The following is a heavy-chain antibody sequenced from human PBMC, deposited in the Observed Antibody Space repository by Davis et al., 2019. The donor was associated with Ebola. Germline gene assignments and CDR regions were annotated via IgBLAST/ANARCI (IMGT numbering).Heavy chain of an antibody. CDR1: GGSIRSSSYY. CDR2: IYYSGST. Sequence: MPSETLSLTCTVSGGSIRSSSYYWGWIRQPPGKGLEWFGSIYYSGSTYYNPSLKSRVTISVDTSKNQFSLKLSSVTAADTAVYYCARGRIAGYLNYYYYYGMDVWGQGTTVTVSS. V-gene: IGHV4-39*01. D-gene: IGHD6-13*01. CDR3: ARGRIAGYLNYYYYYGMDV. J-gene: IGHJ6*02.